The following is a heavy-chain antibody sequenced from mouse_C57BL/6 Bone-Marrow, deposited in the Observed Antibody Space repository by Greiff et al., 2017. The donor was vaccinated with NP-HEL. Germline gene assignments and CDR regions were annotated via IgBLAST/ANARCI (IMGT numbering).Heavy chain of an antibody. CDR3: TTCWAWFAY. CDR2: IDPEDGDT. CDR1: GFNFTDYY. V-gene: IGHV14-1*01. J-gene: IGHJ3*01. Sequence: VQLQQSGAELVRPGASVKLSCTASGFNFTDYYMHWVKQRPEQGLEWIGRIDPEDGDTEYAPKFQGKATMTADKSSNTAYLQLSSLTSEDTAVYYCTTCWAWFAYWGQGTLVTVSA.